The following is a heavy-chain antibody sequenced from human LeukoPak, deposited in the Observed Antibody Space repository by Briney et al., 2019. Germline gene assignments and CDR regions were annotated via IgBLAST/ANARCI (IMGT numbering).Heavy chain of an antibody. CDR3: ARGSPPRVYCDRSGYYSYYFDY. D-gene: IGHD3-22*01. CDR2: ISAYNGNT. Sequence: GASVKVSCKASGYTFTSYGISWVRQAPGQGLEWMGWISAYNGNTIYAQKLQGRVTMTTDTSTSTAYMELRSLRSDDTAVYYCARGSPPRVYCDRSGYYSYYFDYWGQGTLVTVSS. CDR1: GYTFTSYG. V-gene: IGHV1-18*01. J-gene: IGHJ4*02.